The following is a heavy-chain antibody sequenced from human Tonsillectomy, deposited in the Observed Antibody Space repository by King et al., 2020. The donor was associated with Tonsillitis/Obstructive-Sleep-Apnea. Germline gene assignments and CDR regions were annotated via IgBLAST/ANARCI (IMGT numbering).Heavy chain of an antibody. CDR3: ATGVHCGGDCYSGGALDY. D-gene: IGHD2-21*02. CDR1: GYNFTNYW. CDR2: IYPGDSDT. V-gene: IGHV5-51*03. Sequence: QLVQSGAEAKKPGESLKISCKGSGYNFTNYWIGWVRQMPGKGLEWMGIIYPGDSDTRYSPSFQGQVTISADKSISTAYLQWSSLKASDTAIYYCATGVHCGGDCYSGGALDYWGQGTLVTVSS. J-gene: IGHJ4*02.